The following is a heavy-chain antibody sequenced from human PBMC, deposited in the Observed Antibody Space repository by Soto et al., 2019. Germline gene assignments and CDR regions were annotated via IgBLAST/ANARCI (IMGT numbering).Heavy chain of an antibody. CDR2: INHSGST. V-gene: IGHV4-34*01. CDR3: ARSPCCRWLQGYYYGMDV. CDR1: GGSFSGYY. J-gene: IGHJ6*02. D-gene: IGHD5-18*01. Sequence: SETLSLTCAVYGGSFSGYYWSWIHQPPGKGLEWIGEINHSGSTNYNPSLKSRVTISVDTSKNQFSLKLSSVTAADTAVYYCARSPCCRWLQGYYYGMDVWGQGSTVTVSS.